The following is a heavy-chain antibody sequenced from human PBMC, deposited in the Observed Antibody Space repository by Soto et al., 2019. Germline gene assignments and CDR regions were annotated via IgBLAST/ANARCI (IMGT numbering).Heavy chain of an antibody. CDR1: GGSFSGYY. J-gene: IGHJ4*02. Sequence: SETLSLTCAVCGGSFSGYYWSWIRQPPGKGLEWSGEINHSGSTNYNPSRKSRVTISVDTSKNQFSLKLSSVTAADTAVYYCARRQSVGANSYIFDYWGQGTLVTVSS. CDR2: INHSGST. D-gene: IGHD1-26*01. V-gene: IGHV4-34*01. CDR3: ARRQSVGANSYIFDY.